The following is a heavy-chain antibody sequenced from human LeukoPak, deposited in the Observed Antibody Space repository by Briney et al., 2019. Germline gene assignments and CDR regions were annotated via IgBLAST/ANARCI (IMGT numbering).Heavy chain of an antibody. CDR2: IYYSGST. D-gene: IGHD5-12*01. CDR3: ARVGYSGYDSWGNFDY. J-gene: IGHJ4*02. V-gene: IGHV4-39*07. Sequence: SETLSLTCTVPGGSISSSSYYWGWIRQPPGKGLEWIGSIYYSGSTYYNPSLKSRVTISVDTSKNQFSLKLSSVTAADTAVYYCARVGYSGYDSWGNFDYWGQGTLVTVSS. CDR1: GGSISSSSYY.